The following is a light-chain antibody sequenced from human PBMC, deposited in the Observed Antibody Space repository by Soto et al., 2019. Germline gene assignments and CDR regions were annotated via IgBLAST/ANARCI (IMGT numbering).Light chain of an antibody. CDR2: GAS. CDR3: QQSSTTPWT. V-gene: IGKV1-39*01. CDR1: QTRTRN. Sequence: DIQMTQSPPSLSASLGDSVTITCRASQTRTRNLNWYQQKPGKPPNLLIFGASSLQSGVPSRFVGSGSGTHFTLTVTNLQPEDFATYFCQQSSTTPWTFGQGTKVEVK. J-gene: IGKJ1*01.